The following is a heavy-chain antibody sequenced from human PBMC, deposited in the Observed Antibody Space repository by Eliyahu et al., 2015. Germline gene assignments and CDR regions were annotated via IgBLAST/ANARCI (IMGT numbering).Heavy chain of an antibody. CDR1: GFTVNSXY. V-gene: IGHV3-53*01. J-gene: IGHJ4*02. CDR2: IDSGGXT. CDR3: AREHDSGGYFYYFDY. Sequence: EVQLVESGGXLIQPGGSLXXSCAASGFTVNSXYMSWVRQAPGKGLEWVSVIDSGGXTYYADSVKGRFTISRDSSKNTLYLQMNSLRVEDTAVYYCAREHDSGGYFYYFDYWGQGTLVTVSS. D-gene: IGHD3-22*01.